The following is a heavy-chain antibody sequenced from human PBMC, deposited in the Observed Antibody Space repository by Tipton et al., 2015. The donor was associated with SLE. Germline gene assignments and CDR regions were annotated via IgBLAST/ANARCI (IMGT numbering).Heavy chain of an antibody. D-gene: IGHD2-15*01. CDR3: AKIGGAIHWYFDV. V-gene: IGHV3-30*02. CDR2: IRFDGDNK. Sequence: SLRLSCAASGFTFSNYGLSWVRQSPGKGLEWVAFIRFDGDNKYYADSVKGRLTISRDNSKNTLYLQMSSLRPEDTAVYYCAKIGGAIHWYFDVWGRGTLVTVSS. J-gene: IGHJ2*01. CDR1: GFTFSNYG.